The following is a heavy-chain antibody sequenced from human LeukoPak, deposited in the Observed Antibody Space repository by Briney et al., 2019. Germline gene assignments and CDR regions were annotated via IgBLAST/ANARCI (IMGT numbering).Heavy chain of an antibody. J-gene: IGHJ4*02. Sequence: PGGSLRLSCAASGFPFSGSWMDWVRQASGKGMEWVANIKQDGSEKHYADSVKGRFTISRDNAKNSLFLQMSGLRAEDTAVYYCSRGLDYWGQGALVTVSS. CDR3: SRGLDY. V-gene: IGHV3-7*01. CDR1: GFPFSGSW. CDR2: IKQDGSEK.